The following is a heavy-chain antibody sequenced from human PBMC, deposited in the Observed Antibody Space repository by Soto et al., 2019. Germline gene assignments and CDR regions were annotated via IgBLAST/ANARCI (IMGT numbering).Heavy chain of an antibody. D-gene: IGHD3-3*01. CDR1: GFTFTSSA. Sequence: QMQLVQSGPEVKKPGTSVKVPCKASGFTFTSSAVQWVRQARGQRLEWIGWIVVGSGNTNYAQKFQERVTITRDMSTSTAYMELSSLRSEDTAVYYCAADQVDFWSGYYSPYNWFDPWGQGTLVTVSS. CDR3: AADQVDFWSGYYSPYNWFDP. CDR2: IVVGSGNT. J-gene: IGHJ5*02. V-gene: IGHV1-58*01.